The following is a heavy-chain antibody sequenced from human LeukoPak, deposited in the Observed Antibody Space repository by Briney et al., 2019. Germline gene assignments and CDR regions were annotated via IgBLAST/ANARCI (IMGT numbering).Heavy chain of an antibody. CDR2: IYHSGST. Sequence: PSETLSLTCTVSGGSISSGGYYWSWIRQPPGKGLEWIGYIYHSGSTYYNPSLKSRVTISVDRSKNQFSLKLSSVTAADTAVYYCARLADVRGVIIGTTYPRYYFDYWGQGTLVTVSS. CDR3: ARLADVRGVIIGTTYPRYYFDY. CDR1: GGSISSGGYY. J-gene: IGHJ4*02. D-gene: IGHD3-10*02. V-gene: IGHV4-30-2*02.